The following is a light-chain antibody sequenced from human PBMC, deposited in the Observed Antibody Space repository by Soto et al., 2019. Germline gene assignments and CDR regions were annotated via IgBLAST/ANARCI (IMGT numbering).Light chain of an antibody. J-gene: IGKJ5*01. CDR1: QSMGSK. CDR3: QQYNKWTLIT. CDR2: GAS. V-gene: IGKV3-15*01. Sequence: EIVVTQSPATLSVSPGDTAKLSCRASQSMGSKLGWYQQKPGQAPRLLIYGASTRATGIPARFSGSGSGTEFTLTISRVQSEDLEVYYCQQYNKWTLITFGQGTRLEIK.